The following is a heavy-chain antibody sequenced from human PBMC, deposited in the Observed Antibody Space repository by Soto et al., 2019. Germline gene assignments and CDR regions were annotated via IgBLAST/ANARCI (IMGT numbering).Heavy chain of an antibody. CDR2: IIPIFGTA. Sequence: ASVKVSCKASGGTFSSYAISWVRQAPGQGLEWMGGIIPIFGTANYAQKFQGRVTITADESTSTAYMELSSLRSEDTAVYYCARDYSGSHNWFDPWGQGTLVTVSS. D-gene: IGHD1-26*01. CDR3: ARDYSGSHNWFDP. V-gene: IGHV1-69*13. J-gene: IGHJ5*02. CDR1: GGTFSSYA.